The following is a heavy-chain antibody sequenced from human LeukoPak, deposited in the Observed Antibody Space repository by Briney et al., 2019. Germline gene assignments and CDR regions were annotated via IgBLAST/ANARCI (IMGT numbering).Heavy chain of an antibody. V-gene: IGHV1-8*01. CDR3: ATRVSGRYVTLNWNEEDF. CDR1: GYTFTSYD. Sequence: ASVKVSCKASGYTFTSYDINWVRQATGQGLEWVGWMNPNSGNTGYAQKFQGRVTMTRNTSISTAYKELSSLRSEDTAVYYCATRVSGRYVTLNWNEEDFWGQGTLVTVSS. D-gene: IGHD1-1*01. CDR2: MNPNSGNT. J-gene: IGHJ4*02.